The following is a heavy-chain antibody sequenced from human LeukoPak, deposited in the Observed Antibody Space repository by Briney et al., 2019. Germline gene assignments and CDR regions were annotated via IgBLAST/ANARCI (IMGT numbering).Heavy chain of an antibody. D-gene: IGHD1-26*01. V-gene: IGHV3-30*04. CDR2: ISYDGSNK. Sequence: GGSLRLSCAAPGFTFSSYAMHWVRQAPGKGLEWVAVISYDGSNKYYADSVKGRFTISRDNPRNTLYLQMNSLRAEDTAVYYCASAAVGATLHIALDIWGQGTMVTVSS. CDR3: ASAAVGATLHIALDI. J-gene: IGHJ3*02. CDR1: GFTFSSYA.